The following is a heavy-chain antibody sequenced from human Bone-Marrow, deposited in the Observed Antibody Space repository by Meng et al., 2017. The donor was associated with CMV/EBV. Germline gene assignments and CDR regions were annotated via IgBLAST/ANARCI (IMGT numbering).Heavy chain of an antibody. V-gene: IGHV3-21*01. D-gene: IGHD2-2*01. CDR3: ARYEGSSTSSTPYYFDY. J-gene: IGHJ4*02. Sequence: GGSLRLSCAASGFTFSSYSMNWVRQAPGKGLEWVSSISSSSSYIYYADSVKGRFTISRDNAKNSLYQQMNSLRAEDTAVYYCARYEGSSTSSTPYYFDYWGQGTLVTVSS. CDR2: ISSSSSYI. CDR1: GFTFSSYS.